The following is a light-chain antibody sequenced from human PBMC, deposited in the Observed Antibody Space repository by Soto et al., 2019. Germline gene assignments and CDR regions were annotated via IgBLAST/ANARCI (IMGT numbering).Light chain of an antibody. V-gene: IGKV4-1*01. CDR1: QSVLYSSNNKNY. CDR2: GAS. CDR3: QQYYGTLPT. Sequence: DIVMTQSPDSLAVSLGERATINCKFSQSVLYSSNNKNYLAWYQQKPGQPPKLLIYGASTRESGVPDRFSGSGSGTEFTRTISSLQAGDVAVFFCQQYYGTLPTFGQGTKVEI. J-gene: IGKJ1*01.